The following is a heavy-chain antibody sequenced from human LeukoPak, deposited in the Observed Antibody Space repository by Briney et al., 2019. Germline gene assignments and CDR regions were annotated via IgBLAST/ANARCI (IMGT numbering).Heavy chain of an antibody. CDR3: ARDQHAYCGGDCSYFDY. V-gene: IGHV3-66*01. Sequence: GGSLRLSCAASEFSVGSNYMTWVRQAPGKGLEWVSLIYSGGSTYYADSVKGRFTISRDNSKNTLYLQMNSLRAEDTAVYYCARDQHAYCGGDCSYFDYWGQGTLVTVSS. CDR1: EFSVGSNY. CDR2: IYSGGST. J-gene: IGHJ4*02. D-gene: IGHD2-21*02.